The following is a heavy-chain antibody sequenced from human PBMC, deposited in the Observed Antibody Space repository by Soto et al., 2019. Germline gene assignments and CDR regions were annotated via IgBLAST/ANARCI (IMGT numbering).Heavy chain of an antibody. D-gene: IGHD3-22*01. Sequence: ASVKVSCKASGYTFTSYAMHWVRQAPGQRLEWMGWINAGNGNTKYSQKFQGRVTITRDTSASTAYMELSSLRSEDTAVYYCARAVRALYYYDRSGEGWFDPWGQGTLVTVSS. CDR3: ARAVRALYYYDRSGEGWFDP. J-gene: IGHJ5*02. CDR1: GYTFTSYA. V-gene: IGHV1-3*01. CDR2: INAGNGNT.